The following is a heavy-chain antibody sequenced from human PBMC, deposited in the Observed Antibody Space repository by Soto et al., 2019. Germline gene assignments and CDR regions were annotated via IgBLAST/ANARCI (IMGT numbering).Heavy chain of an antibody. CDR3: AKAVNYYVFQH. J-gene: IGHJ1*01. V-gene: IGHV3-23*01. CDR2: ISGSGGST. D-gene: IGHD1-26*01. Sequence: GGSLRLSCAASGFTFSSDAMSWVRQAPGKGLEWVSAISGSGGSTYYADSVKGRFTISRDNSKNTLYLQMNSLRAEDTAVYYCAKAVNYYVFQHWGQGTLVTVSS. CDR1: GFTFSSDA.